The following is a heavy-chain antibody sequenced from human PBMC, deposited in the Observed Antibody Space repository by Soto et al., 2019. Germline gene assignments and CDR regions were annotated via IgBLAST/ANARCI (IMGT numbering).Heavy chain of an antibody. CDR1: GFSLTTSGAG. J-gene: IGHJ4*02. Sequence: QITLKESGPTLVKPTQTLTLTCTFSGFSLTTSGAGVGWIRQPPGKALEWLGIVYWDDEKSYSPSLSSRLSITKDTSKNQVVLTMTNLDPVDTATYYCAHRPTTVCFDYWGQGALVTVSS. V-gene: IGHV2-5*02. D-gene: IGHD1-1*01. CDR3: AHRPTTVCFDY. CDR2: VYWDDEK.